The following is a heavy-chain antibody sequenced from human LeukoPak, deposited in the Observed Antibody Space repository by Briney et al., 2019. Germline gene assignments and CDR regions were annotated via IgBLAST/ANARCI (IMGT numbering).Heavy chain of an antibody. J-gene: IGHJ4*02. CDR2: IIPIFGTA. CDR1: GGTFSSYA. Sequence: GASVKVSCKASGGTFSSYAISWVRQAPGQGLEWMGGIIPIFGTANYAQKFQGRVTITADKSTSTAYMELSSLRSEDTAVYYCARHEMATITFYYWGQGTLVTVSS. D-gene: IGHD5-24*01. V-gene: IGHV1-69*06. CDR3: ARHEMATITFYY.